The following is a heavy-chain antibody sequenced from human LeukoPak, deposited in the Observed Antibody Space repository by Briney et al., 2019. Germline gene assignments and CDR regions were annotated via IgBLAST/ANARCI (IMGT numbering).Heavy chain of an antibody. J-gene: IGHJ4*02. CDR1: GGSFRGHY. D-gene: IGHD3/OR15-3a*01. CDR2: IFFSGST. Sequence: SETLFLTCTVSGGSFRGHYWTWIRQPPGKGLEWIGNIFFSGSTHYNPSLKSRVTISVDTSNNQFSLKLTSPTAADTAVYYCASDRSGLYYFDFWGQGRLVTVSS. CDR3: ASDRSGLYYFDF. V-gene: IGHV4-59*11.